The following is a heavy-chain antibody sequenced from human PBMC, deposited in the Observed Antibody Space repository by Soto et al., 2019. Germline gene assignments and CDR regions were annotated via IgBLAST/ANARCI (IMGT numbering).Heavy chain of an antibody. CDR1: GYTFSTYA. Sequence: QVQLVQSGAEVKKPGASVKVSCKTSGYTFSTYAIHWVRQAPGQGLEWMGWINIGTGNTKYSQTLQGRVTIIRDTSASTAYMELSSLISADTAVYYCARDGYCSGGSCYSVYWGQGTLVTVSP. CDR2: INIGTGNT. CDR3: ARDGYCSGGSCYSVY. V-gene: IGHV1-3*04. D-gene: IGHD2-15*01. J-gene: IGHJ4*02.